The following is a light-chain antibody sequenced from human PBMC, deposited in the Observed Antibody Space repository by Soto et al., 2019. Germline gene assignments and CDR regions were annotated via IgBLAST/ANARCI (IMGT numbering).Light chain of an antibody. V-gene: IGKV3-20*01. CDR3: QQYGSSGT. J-gene: IGKJ1*01. CDR1: QSVSSN. Sequence: EIVLTQSPATLSASPGERATLSCRASQSVSSNLAWYQQKPGQAPRLLIYSASTRATGIPPRFSGSGSGTEFTLTISRLEPEDFAVYYCQQYGSSGTFGQGTKVDIK. CDR2: SAS.